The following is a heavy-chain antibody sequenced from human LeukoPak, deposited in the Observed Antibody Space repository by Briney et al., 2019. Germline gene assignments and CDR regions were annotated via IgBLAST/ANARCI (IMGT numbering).Heavy chain of an antibody. Sequence: GPSLSLSCAAASFTFSSDCMDSVSQDPSDGLGWVAVIAYDGSNKYHADSVKGRFTISRDNSKNTLYLQMNSPRAEDTAVYYCAKDMFSFSHDSSGYFPFDYWGQGTLVTVSS. D-gene: IGHD3-22*01. CDR2: IAYDGSNK. J-gene: IGHJ4*02. CDR1: SFTFSSDC. CDR3: AKDMFSFSHDSSGYFPFDY. V-gene: IGHV3-30*18.